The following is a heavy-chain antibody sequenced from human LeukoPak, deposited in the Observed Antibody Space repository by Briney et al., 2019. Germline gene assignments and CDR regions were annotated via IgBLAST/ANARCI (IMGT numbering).Heavy chain of an antibody. J-gene: IGHJ5*02. CDR3: ARVRVDNWFDP. V-gene: IGHV4-34*09. CDR2: IYDSGST. Sequence: NPSETLSLTCAVYGGSFSGYYWSWIRQPPGKGLEWIGYIYDSGSTYYNPSLKSRVTISVDTSKNQFSLKLSSVTAADTAVYYCARVRVDNWFDPWGQGTLVTVSS. CDR1: GGSFSGYY.